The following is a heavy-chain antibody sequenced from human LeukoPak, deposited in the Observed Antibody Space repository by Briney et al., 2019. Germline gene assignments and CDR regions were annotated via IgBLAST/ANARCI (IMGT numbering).Heavy chain of an antibody. V-gene: IGHV1-69*04. D-gene: IGHD5-12*01. CDR3: ASVLVGATHDY. Sequence: ASVKVSCKASGGTFSSYAMRWVRQAPGQGLEWMGRIIPILGIANYAQKFQGRVTMTGDKSMSTAYMELSSLRSEDTAVYYCASVLVGATHDYWGQGTLVPVSS. J-gene: IGHJ4*02. CDR1: GGTFSSYA. CDR2: IIPILGIA.